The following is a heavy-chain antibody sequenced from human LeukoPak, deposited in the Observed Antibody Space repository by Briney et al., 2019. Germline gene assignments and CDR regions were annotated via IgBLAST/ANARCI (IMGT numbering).Heavy chain of an antibody. J-gene: IGHJ4*02. CDR1: GFTFSTYS. D-gene: IGHD3-16*02. V-gene: IGHV3-23*01. CDR2: IGSGGST. Sequence: PGGSLRLSCTASGFTFSTYSMNWVRQAPGKGLEWVSGIGSGGSTFYADSVKGRFTISRDNSKNTLYLQMNSLRAEDTAVYYCAKEITFWGVVEYWGQGTLVTVSS. CDR3: AKEITFWGVVEY.